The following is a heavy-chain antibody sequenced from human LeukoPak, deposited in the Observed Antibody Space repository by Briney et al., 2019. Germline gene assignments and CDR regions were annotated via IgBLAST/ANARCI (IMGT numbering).Heavy chain of an antibody. D-gene: IGHD7-27*01. Sequence: ASVKVSCKASGSTFTAYHMHWVRQAPGQGLEWMGWINPNSGGTNYAQKFQGRVTMTRATSISTTYMELSGLRSDDTAVYYCARGPHWDPHFDYWGEGTLVTLSS. V-gene: IGHV1-2*02. CDR3: ARGPHWDPHFDY. CDR2: INPNSGGT. J-gene: IGHJ4*02. CDR1: GSTFTAYH.